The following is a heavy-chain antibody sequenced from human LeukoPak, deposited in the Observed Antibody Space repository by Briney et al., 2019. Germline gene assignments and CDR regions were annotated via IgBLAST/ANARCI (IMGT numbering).Heavy chain of an antibody. V-gene: IGHV4-59*01. CDR2: IYYSGST. CDR1: GGSISSYY. D-gene: IGHD4-17*01. J-gene: IGHJ4*02. Sequence: PSETLSLTCTVSGGSISSYYRSWIRQPPGKGLEWIGYIYYSGSTSYNPSLKSRVTISVDTSKNQFSLKLSSVTAADTAVYYCARGDDYVSYWGQGTLVTVSS. CDR3: ARGDDYVSY.